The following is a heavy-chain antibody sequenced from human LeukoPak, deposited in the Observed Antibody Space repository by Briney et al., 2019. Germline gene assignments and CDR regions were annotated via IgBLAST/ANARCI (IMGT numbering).Heavy chain of an antibody. CDR3: ARDGVANTAMDYYYYFYLDI. V-gene: IGHV3-20*04. CDR1: GFTFSSYS. J-gene: IGHJ6*03. CDR2: INWNGGST. Sequence: PGGSLRLSCAASGFTFSSYSMNWVRQAPGKGLEWVSSINWNGGSTAYADSVKGRFTISRDNAKNSLYLQMNSLRPEDTALYFCARDGVANTAMDYYYYFYLDIWGKGTTVTVSS. D-gene: IGHD5-18*01.